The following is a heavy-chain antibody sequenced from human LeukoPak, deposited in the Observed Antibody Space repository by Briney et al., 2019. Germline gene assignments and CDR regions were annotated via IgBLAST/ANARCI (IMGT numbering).Heavy chain of an antibody. CDR1: GFTFSSYG. CDR3: ARDHDEQHIYYYYGMDV. CDR2: ISYDGSNK. J-gene: IGHJ6*04. V-gene: IGHV3-30*03. Sequence: GGSLRLSCAASGFTFSSYGMHWVRQAPGKGLEWVAVISYDGSNKYYADSVKGRFTISRDNSKNTLYLQMNSLRAEDTAVYYCARDHDEQHIYYYYGMDVWGKGTTVTVSS. D-gene: IGHD6-13*01.